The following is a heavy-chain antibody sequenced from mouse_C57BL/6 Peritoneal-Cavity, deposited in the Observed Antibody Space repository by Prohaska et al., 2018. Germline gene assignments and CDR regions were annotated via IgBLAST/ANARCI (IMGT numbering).Heavy chain of an antibody. CDR2: ILPGSGST. V-gene: IGHV1-9*01. Sequence: KLSCKANGYTFTGYWIEWVKQRPGHGLEWIGEILPGSGSTNYNEKFKGKATFTADTSSSTAYMKHSSLTTEDSAIYYCARCTTVTEFDYWGQGTTLTVSS. CDR3: ARCTTVTEFDY. CDR1: GYTFTGYW. D-gene: IGHD1-1*01. J-gene: IGHJ2*01.